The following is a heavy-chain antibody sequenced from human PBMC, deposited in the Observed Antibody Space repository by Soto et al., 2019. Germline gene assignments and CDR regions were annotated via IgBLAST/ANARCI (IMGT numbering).Heavy chain of an antibody. CDR2: IYHSGTT. J-gene: IGHJ4*02. CDR1: GGSISSTYW. V-gene: IGHV4-4*02. Sequence: QVQLQESGPGLVKPSGTLSLTCAVSGGSISSTYWWNWVRQPPGKGLEWIGEIYHSGTTNYNSSLKSRVTISLAKSKNQFSLKLNSVTAADTAVYSCARMYAGRLDSWGQGTLVTVSS. D-gene: IGHD2-8*01. CDR3: ARMYAGRLDS.